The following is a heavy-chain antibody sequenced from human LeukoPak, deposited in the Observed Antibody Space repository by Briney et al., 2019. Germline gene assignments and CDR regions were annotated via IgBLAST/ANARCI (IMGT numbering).Heavy chain of an antibody. V-gene: IGHV4-4*02. CDR2: IYHSGST. Sequence: SETLSLTCAVSGGSISSSNWWSWVRQPPGKGLEWIGEIYHSGSTNYNPSLKSRVTISVDKSKNQFSLKLSSVTAADTAVYYCARVRPPSSSWYIDYWGQGTLVTVSS. CDR3: ARVRPPSSSWYIDY. J-gene: IGHJ4*02. D-gene: IGHD6-13*01. CDR1: GGSISSSNW.